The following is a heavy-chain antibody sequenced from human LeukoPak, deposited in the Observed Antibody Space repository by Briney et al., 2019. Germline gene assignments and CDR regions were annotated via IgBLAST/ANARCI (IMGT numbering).Heavy chain of an antibody. CDR1: GYTFTDYY. CDR2: VDPEDGET. J-gene: IGHJ4*02. D-gene: IGHD5-24*01. Sequence: GASVKISCKASGYTFTDYYIHWVQQAPGKGLEWMGRVDPEDGETIYAQKFQGRVTMTEDTSTDTAYMELSSLRSEDTAVYYCATDKRDGYNGDLDYWGQGTLVTVSS. CDR3: ATDKRDGYNGDLDY. V-gene: IGHV1-69-2*01.